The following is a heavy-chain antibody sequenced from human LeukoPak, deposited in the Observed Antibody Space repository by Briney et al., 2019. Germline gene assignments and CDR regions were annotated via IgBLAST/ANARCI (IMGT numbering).Heavy chain of an antibody. V-gene: IGHV3-30*04. D-gene: IGHD6-13*01. CDR3: ARGGSGYSSSWYRY. Sequence: GGSLRLSCAASGFTSSSYAMHWVRQAPGKGLEWVAVISYDGSNKYYADSVKGRFTISRDNSKNTLYLQMNSLRAEDTAVYYCARGGSGYSSSWYRYWGQGTLVTVSS. J-gene: IGHJ4*02. CDR1: GFTSSSYA. CDR2: ISYDGSNK.